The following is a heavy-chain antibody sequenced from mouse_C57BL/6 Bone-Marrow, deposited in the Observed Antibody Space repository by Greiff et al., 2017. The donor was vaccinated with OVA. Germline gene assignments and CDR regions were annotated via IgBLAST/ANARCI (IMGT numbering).Heavy chain of an antibody. CDR3: ARRGVLRPWGFDY. D-gene: IGHD1-1*01. CDR2: IYPGSGST. Sequence: QVQLQQPGAELVKPGASVKMSCKASGYTFTSYWITWVKQRPGQGLEWIGDIYPGSGSTNYNEKFKSKATLTVDTASSTAYMQLSSLTSEDSAVYYCARRGVLRPWGFDYWGQGTTLTVSS. J-gene: IGHJ2*01. CDR1: GYTFTSYW. V-gene: IGHV1-55*01.